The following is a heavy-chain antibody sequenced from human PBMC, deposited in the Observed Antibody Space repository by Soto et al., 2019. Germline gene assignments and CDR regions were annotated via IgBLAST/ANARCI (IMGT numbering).Heavy chain of an antibody. CDR1: GFTFSSYA. J-gene: IGHJ3*01. D-gene: IGHD2-2*01. V-gene: IGHV3-23*01. Sequence: EVQLLESGGGLVQPGGSLRLSCAASGFTFSSYAMSWVRQAPGKGLEWVSAISGSGGSTYYADSVKGRFTISRDNSKKPLYLQMNSLRAEDTAVYYCAKINREEQYQLLFVVFDFWGKGKMSPSLQ. CDR3: AKINREEQYQLLFVVFDF. CDR2: ISGSGGST.